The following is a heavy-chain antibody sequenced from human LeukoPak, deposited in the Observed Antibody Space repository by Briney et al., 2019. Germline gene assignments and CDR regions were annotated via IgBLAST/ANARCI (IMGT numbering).Heavy chain of an antibody. J-gene: IGHJ4*02. Sequence: ASVKVSCKASGYTFTGYHMHWVRQAPGRGLEWMGWINPNSGGTNYAQKFQGRVTMTRDTSISTAYMELSRLRSDDTAVYYCARENDYGDPFDYWGQGTLVTVSS. D-gene: IGHD4-17*01. V-gene: IGHV1-2*02. CDR2: INPNSGGT. CDR1: GYTFTGYH. CDR3: ARENDYGDPFDY.